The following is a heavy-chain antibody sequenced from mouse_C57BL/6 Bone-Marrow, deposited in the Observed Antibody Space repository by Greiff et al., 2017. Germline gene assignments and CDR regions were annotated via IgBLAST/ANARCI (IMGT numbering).Heavy chain of an antibody. V-gene: IGHV1-59*01. J-gene: IGHJ4*01. CDR3: ARSLWPRWYYAMDY. CDR2: IDPSDSYT. Sequence: VQLQQPGAELVRPGTSVKLSCKASGYTFTSYWMHWVKQRPGQGLEWIGVIDPSDSYTNYNQKFKGKATLTVDTSSSTAYMQLSSLTSEDSAVYYCARSLWPRWYYAMDYGGQGTSVTVSS. D-gene: IGHD1-1*02. CDR1: GYTFTSYW.